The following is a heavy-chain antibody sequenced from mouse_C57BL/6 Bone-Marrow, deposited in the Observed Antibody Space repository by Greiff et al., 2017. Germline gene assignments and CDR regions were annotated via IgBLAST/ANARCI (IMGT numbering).Heavy chain of an antibody. CDR3: ARDGYLYYYAMDY. Sequence: EVKLLESGPGMVKPSQSLSLTCTVTGYSITSGYDWHWIRHFPGNNLEWMGYISYSGSTNYNPSLKSRISITHDTSKNHFFLKLNSVTTEDTATYYCARDGYLYYYAMDYWGQGTSVTVSS. V-gene: IGHV3-1*01. D-gene: IGHD2-2*01. CDR1: GYSITSGYD. J-gene: IGHJ4*01. CDR2: ISYSGST.